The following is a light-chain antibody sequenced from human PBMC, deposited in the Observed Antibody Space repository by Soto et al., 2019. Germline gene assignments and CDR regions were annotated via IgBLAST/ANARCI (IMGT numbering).Light chain of an antibody. Sequence: QSVVTQPPSVSGAPGQRVTISCTGSSSNIGSQNVQWYQQFPGTAPKLLIYGNANRPGGVPARFAGSKSGTSAYLAITGLQAEHEADYYCQSYDSSLSALVFGGGTKVTVL. J-gene: IGLJ3*02. V-gene: IGLV1-40*01. CDR3: QSYDSSLSALV. CDR2: GNA. CDR1: SSNIGSQN.